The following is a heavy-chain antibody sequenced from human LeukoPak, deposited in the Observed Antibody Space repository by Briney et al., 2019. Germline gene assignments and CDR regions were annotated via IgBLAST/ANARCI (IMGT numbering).Heavy chain of an antibody. CDR2: ISGSGDST. CDR3: ARGFRRGYSYGYNFDY. Sequence: GGSLRLSCAASGFTFSSYAMSWVRQAPGKGLEWVSTISGSGDSTYYADSVKGRFTISRDNAKNSLYLQMNSLRAEDRAVYYCARGFRRGYSYGYNFDYWGQGTLVTVSS. D-gene: IGHD5-18*01. J-gene: IGHJ4*02. V-gene: IGHV3-23*01. CDR1: GFTFSSYA.